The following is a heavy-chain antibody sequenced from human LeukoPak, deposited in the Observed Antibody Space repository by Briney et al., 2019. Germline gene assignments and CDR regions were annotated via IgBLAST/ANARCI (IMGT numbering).Heavy chain of an antibody. Sequence: ASVKVSCKASGYTFTGYYMHWVRQAPGQGLEWMGWINPNSGGTNYAQKFQGWVTMTRDTSISTAYMELTSLKSEDTAVYHCVRGPPNWGFDFWGQGALVTVSS. V-gene: IGHV1-2*04. D-gene: IGHD7-27*01. J-gene: IGHJ4*02. CDR3: VRGPPNWGFDF. CDR1: GYTFTGYY. CDR2: INPNSGGT.